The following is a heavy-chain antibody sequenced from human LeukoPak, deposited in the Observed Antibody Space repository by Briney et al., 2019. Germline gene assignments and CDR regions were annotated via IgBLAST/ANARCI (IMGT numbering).Heavy chain of an antibody. CDR3: AGGGEWLVPNWFDP. D-gene: IGHD6-19*01. V-gene: IGHV3-43*02. J-gene: IGHJ5*02. CDR2: ISGDGGST. CDR1: GSTFDDYA. Sequence: GGSLRLSCAASGSTFDDYAMHWVRQAPGKGLEWVSLISGDGGSTYYADSVKGRFTISRDNSKNSLYLQMNSLRTEDTALYYCAGGGEWLVPNWFDPWGQGTLLTVSS.